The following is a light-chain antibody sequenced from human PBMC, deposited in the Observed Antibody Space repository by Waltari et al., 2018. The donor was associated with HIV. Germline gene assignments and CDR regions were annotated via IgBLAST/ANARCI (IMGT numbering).Light chain of an antibody. V-gene: IGLV7-46*01. CDR2: DTS. J-gene: IGLJ3*02. Sequence: QAVVTQEPSLTVSPGGTVTLTCGSSTGDVTSDHYPYWFQQKPGQAPRTRIYDTSDQHSWTPARSAGSLLGGKAALTLSGAQPEDEAEYYCLLSYNGARNWVFGGGTKLTVL. CDR3: LLSYNGARNWV. CDR1: TGDVTSDHY.